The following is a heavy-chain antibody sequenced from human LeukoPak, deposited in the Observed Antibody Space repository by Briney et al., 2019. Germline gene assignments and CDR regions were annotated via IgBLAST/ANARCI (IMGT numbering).Heavy chain of an antibody. CDR3: ARDLAGQWLVRAVEYYYYYGMDV. J-gene: IGHJ6*02. CDR1: GYTFTSYG. CDR2: ISAYNGNT. Sequence: GASVKVSCKASGYTFTSYGISWVRQAPGQGREWMGWISAYNGNTNYAQKLQGRVTMTTDTSTSTAYMELRSLGSDDTAVYYCARDLAGQWLVRAVEYYYYYGMDVWGQGTTVTVSS. V-gene: IGHV1-18*01. D-gene: IGHD6-19*01.